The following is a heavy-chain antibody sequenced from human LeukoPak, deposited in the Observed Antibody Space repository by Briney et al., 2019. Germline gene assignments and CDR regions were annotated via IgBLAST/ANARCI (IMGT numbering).Heavy chain of an antibody. V-gene: IGHV3-11*04. D-gene: IGHD2-2*01. CDR2: ISSSGSTI. Sequence: GGSLRLSCAASGLTFSDYYMSWIRQAPGKGLEWVSYISSSGSTIYYADSVKGRFTISRDNAKNSLYLQMNSLRAEDTAVYYCATGGFGAPAAWFDAFDIWGQGTMVTVSS. CDR3: ATGGFGAPAAWFDAFDI. J-gene: IGHJ3*02. CDR1: GLTFSDYY.